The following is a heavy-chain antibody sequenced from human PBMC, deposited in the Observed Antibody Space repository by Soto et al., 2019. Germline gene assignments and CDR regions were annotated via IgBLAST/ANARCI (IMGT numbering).Heavy chain of an antibody. D-gene: IGHD2-2*01. J-gene: IGHJ4*02. V-gene: IGHV1-18*04. CDR3: VRDTQRNDY. CDR1: GYDFSSYG. CDR2: ISASNGNR. Sequence: QVQLVQSGAEVKKPGASVKVSCKALGYDFSSYGISWVRQAPGQGLEWMGWISASNGNRDYAQQFQGRVTMTSDTARTTAYMELRSLRSDDRAVYYCVRDTQRNDYWGQGTLVNVSS.